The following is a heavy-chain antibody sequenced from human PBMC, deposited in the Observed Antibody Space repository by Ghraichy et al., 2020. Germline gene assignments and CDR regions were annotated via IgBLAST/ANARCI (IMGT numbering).Heavy chain of an antibody. CDR3: ANGPSSVGTILLDY. CDR1: GYTFTGYY. V-gene: IGHV1-2*02. J-gene: IGHJ4*02. Sequence: ASVKVSCKASGYTFTGYYMHWVRQAPGQGLEWMGWINPNSDGTNYAQKFQGRVTMTRDTSISTAYMELSRLRSDDTAVYYCANGPSSVGTILLDYWGQGTLVTVSS. D-gene: IGHD1-1*01. CDR2: INPNSDGT.